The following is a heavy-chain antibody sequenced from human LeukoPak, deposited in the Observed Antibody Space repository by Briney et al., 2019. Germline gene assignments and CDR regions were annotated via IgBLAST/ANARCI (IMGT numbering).Heavy chain of an antibody. Sequence: PGGSLRLSCSASGFTFSSYSINWVRQPPGKGLEWVSYISSSSSTIYYADSVKGRFTISRDSAKNSLYLQMNSLRDEDTAVYFCARALDVSGSYYFDSWGQGTLVTVSS. V-gene: IGHV3-48*02. CDR3: ARALDVSGSYYFDS. CDR1: GFTFSSYS. CDR2: ISSSSSTI. D-gene: IGHD5-12*01. J-gene: IGHJ4*02.